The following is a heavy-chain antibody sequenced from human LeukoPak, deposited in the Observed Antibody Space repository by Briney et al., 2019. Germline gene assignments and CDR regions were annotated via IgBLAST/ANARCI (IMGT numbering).Heavy chain of an antibody. CDR1: GGSISSYY. V-gene: IGHV4-59*01. D-gene: IGHD1-1*01. J-gene: IGHJ4*02. CDR2: IYYSGST. CDR3: ARSDGYFLTLYYFDY. Sequence: SETLSLTCTVSGGSISSYYWSWIRQPPGKGLEWIGYIYYSGSTNYNPSLKSRVTISVDTSKNQFPLKLSSVTAADTAVYYCARSDGYFLTLYYFDYWGQGTLVTVSS.